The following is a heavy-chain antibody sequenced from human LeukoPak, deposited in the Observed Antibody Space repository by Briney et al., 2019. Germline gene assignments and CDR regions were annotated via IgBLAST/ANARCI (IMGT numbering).Heavy chain of an antibody. Sequence: GGSLRLSCSASGLTFSAYAMYWVRQAPGKGLEYVSGISNNGGSSFYADSVKGRFTISRDNSKNTLYLQMSSLRAEDTAVYYCVKITSVTGGDCWGQGTRLTVSS. J-gene: IGHJ4*02. CDR2: ISNNGGSS. CDR3: VKITSVTGGDC. CDR1: GLTFSAYA. D-gene: IGHD1-1*01. V-gene: IGHV3-64D*09.